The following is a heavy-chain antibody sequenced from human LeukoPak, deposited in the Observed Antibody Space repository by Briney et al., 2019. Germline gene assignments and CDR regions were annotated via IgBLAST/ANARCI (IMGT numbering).Heavy chain of an antibody. CDR1: GYTFTGYY. D-gene: IGHD5-12*01. V-gene: IGHV1-2*02. Sequence: WASVNLSCKASGYTFTGYYMHWVRPAPGQGLEWMGWINPNSGGTNYAQKFQGRVTMTRDTSISTAYMELSRLRSDDTAVYYCASGNSGYDERDYWGQGTLVTVSS. CDR3: ASGNSGYDERDY. J-gene: IGHJ4*02. CDR2: INPNSGGT.